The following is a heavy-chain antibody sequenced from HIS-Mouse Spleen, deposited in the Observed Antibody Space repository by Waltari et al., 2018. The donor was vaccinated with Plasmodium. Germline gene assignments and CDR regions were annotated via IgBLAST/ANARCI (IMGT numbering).Heavy chain of an antibody. CDR1: VFTFSTSG. CDR2: ISYDGSNK. V-gene: IGHV3-30*18. Sequence: QVQLVESGGGVVQPGRSLRLSCAASVFTFSTSGMHWVRQAPGKGLEWVAVISYDGSNKYYADSVKGRFTISRDNSKNTLYLQMNSLRAEDTAVYYCAKDRRSSSWYVDYWGQGTLVTVSS. D-gene: IGHD6-13*01. J-gene: IGHJ4*02. CDR3: AKDRRSSSWYVDY.